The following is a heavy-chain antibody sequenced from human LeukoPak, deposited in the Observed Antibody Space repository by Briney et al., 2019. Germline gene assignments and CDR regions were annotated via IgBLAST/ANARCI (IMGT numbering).Heavy chain of an antibody. Sequence: ASVKVSCKASGYTFTGYYMHWVRQAPRQGLEWMGRINPNSGGTNYAQKFQGRVTMTRDTSISTAYMELSRLRSDDTAVYYCAGGYSSSWTLDYWGQGTLVTVSS. D-gene: IGHD6-13*01. CDR3: AGGYSSSWTLDY. J-gene: IGHJ4*02. CDR1: GYTFTGYY. V-gene: IGHV1-2*02. CDR2: INPNSGGT.